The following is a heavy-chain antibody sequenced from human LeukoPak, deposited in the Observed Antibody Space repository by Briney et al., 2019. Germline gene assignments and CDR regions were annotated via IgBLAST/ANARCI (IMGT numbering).Heavy chain of an antibody. Sequence: ASVKVSCKASGGTFSSYAISWVRQAPGQGLEWMGRIIPIFGTANYAQKFQGGVTITTDESTSTAYMELSSLRSEDTAVYYCARSRIVGATQGALNYWGQGTLVTVSS. D-gene: IGHD1-26*01. CDR2: IIPIFGTA. J-gene: IGHJ4*02. CDR1: GGTFSSYA. V-gene: IGHV1-69*05. CDR3: ARSRIVGATQGALNY.